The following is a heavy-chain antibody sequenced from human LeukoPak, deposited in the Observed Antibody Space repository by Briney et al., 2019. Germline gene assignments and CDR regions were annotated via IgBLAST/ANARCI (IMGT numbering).Heavy chain of an antibody. D-gene: IGHD2-2*01. Sequence: PGRPLRLSCAASGFTFSSYAMHWVRQAPGKGLEWVAVISYDGSNKYYADSVKGRFTISRDNSKNTLYLQMNSLRAEDTAVYYCAKDYPPHIVVVPAGFDPWGQGTLVTVSS. CDR3: AKDYPPHIVVVPAGFDP. J-gene: IGHJ5*02. CDR1: GFTFSSYA. CDR2: ISYDGSNK. V-gene: IGHV3-30-3*01.